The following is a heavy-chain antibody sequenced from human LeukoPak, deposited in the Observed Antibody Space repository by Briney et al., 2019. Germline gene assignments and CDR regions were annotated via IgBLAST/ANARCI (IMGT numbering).Heavy chain of an antibody. CDR2: IYYSGST. CDR1: GGSISSYY. D-gene: IGHD3-22*01. CDR3: ARIFPRTTYYYDSSRRYYFDY. J-gene: IGHJ4*02. Sequence: SETLSLTCTVSGGSISSYYWSWIRQPPGKGLEWIGYIYYSGSTYYNPSLKSRVTISVDTSKNQFSLKLSSVTAADTAVYYCARIFPRTTYYYDSSRRYYFDYWGQGTLVTVSS. V-gene: IGHV4-59*08.